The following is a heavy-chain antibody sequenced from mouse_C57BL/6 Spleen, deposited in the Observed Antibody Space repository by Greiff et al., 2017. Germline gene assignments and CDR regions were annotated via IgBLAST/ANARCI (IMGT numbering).Heavy chain of an antibody. CDR1: GFNIKDDY. J-gene: IGHJ4*01. D-gene: IGHD1-1*01. Sequence: VQLQQSGAELVRPGASVKLSCTASGFNIKDDYMHWVKQRPEQGLAWIGWIDPENGDTEYASKFQGKATITADTSSNTAYLQLSSLTSEDTAVYYCTTSPLITTVVATGDYWGQGTSVTVSS. CDR2: IDPENGDT. CDR3: TTSPLITTVVATGDY. V-gene: IGHV14-4*01.